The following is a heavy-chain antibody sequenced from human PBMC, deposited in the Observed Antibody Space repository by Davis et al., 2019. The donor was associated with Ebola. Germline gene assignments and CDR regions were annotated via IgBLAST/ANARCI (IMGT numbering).Heavy chain of an antibody. J-gene: IGHJ3*01. Sequence: PGGSLRLSCAASGFTFSSYSMSWVRQAPGKGLEWVSTISGSGGSTYYTDSVKGRFTISRDNSKNTLYLQINSLRAEDTAVYYCARDLSWYHAFDVWGQGTMVTVSS. D-gene: IGHD6-13*01. V-gene: IGHV3-23*01. CDR2: ISGSGGST. CDR3: ARDLSWYHAFDV. CDR1: GFTFSSYS.